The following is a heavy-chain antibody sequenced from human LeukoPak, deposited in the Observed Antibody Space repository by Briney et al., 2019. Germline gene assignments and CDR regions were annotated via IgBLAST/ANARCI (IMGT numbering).Heavy chain of an antibody. J-gene: IGHJ5*02. CDR3: ARSITDYYYYRNKNWFDP. CDR2: ISSSGSTI. V-gene: IGHV3-48*03. D-gene: IGHD3-22*01. Sequence: GGSLRLSCAASGFTFSTYGMHWVRQAPGKGLEWVSYISSSGSTIYYADSVKGRFTISRDNAKNSLYLQMNSLRAEDTAVYYCARSITDYYYYRNKNWFDPWGQGTLVTVSS. CDR1: GFTFSTYG.